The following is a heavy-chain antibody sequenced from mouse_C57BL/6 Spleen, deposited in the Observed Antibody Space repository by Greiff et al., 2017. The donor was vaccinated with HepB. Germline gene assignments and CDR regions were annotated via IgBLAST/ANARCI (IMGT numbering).Heavy chain of an antibody. CDR2: ISSGSSTI. Sequence: EVKLQESGGGLVKPGGSLKLSCAASGFTFSDYGMHWVRQAPEKGLEWVAYISSGSSTIYYADTVKGRFTISRDNAKNTLFLQMTSLRSEDTAMYYCARWDGYSFAYWGQGTLVTVSA. D-gene: IGHD2-3*01. J-gene: IGHJ3*01. V-gene: IGHV5-17*01. CDR3: ARWDGYSFAY. CDR1: GFTFSDYG.